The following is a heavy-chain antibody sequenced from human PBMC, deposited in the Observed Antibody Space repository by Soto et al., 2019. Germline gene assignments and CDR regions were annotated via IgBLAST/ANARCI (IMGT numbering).Heavy chain of an antibody. Sequence: SVKVSCKASGGTFSSYAISWVRQAPGQGLEWMGGIIPIFGTANYAQKFQGRVTITADESTSTAYMELSSLRSEDTAVYYCARDLVADGINWFDPWGQGTLVTVSS. CDR3: ARDLVADGINWFDP. D-gene: IGHD6-19*01. CDR1: GGTFSSYA. J-gene: IGHJ5*02. V-gene: IGHV1-69*13. CDR2: IIPIFGTA.